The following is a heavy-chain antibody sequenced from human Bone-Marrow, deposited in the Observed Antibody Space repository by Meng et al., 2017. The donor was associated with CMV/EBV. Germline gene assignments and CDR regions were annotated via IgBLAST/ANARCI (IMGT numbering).Heavy chain of an antibody. CDR1: GLTFSNYA. CDR3: ARHAYGDEYFLDY. D-gene: IGHD4-17*01. CDR2: ISYDGSTK. Sequence: GGSLRLSCTVSGLTFSNYAMHWVRQAPGKGLEWVAVISYDGSTKYFTDSVKGRFTISRDNYMNTVFLQMNSLRYADTAVYYCARHAYGDEYFLDYWGQGTRVTGSS. J-gene: IGHJ4*02. V-gene: IGHV3-30*04.